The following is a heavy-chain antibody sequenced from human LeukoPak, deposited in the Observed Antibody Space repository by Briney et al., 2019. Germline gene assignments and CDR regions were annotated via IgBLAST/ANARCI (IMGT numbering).Heavy chain of an antibody. CDR2: IKQDGSEK. Sequence: PGGSLRLSCAASGFTFSSYWMSWVRQAPGKGLEGVANIKQDGSEKYYVDSVKGRFTISRDNAKNSLYLQMNSLRAEDTAVYYCARDRKVRYFDYWGQGTLVTVSS. CDR3: ARDRKVRYFDY. V-gene: IGHV3-7*01. CDR1: GFTFSSYW. J-gene: IGHJ4*02.